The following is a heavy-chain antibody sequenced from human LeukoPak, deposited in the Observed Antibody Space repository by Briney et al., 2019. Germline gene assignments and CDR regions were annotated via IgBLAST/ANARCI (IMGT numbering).Heavy chain of an antibody. Sequence: PGGSLRLSCAASGFTVSSNYMSWVRQATGKGLEWVSILYPGGKTDYADSVKGRFTISSDNSRNTLSLQMSSLRAEDTAVYYCAWWRPGGTFDYWGQGTLVTVSS. D-gene: IGHD2-15*01. CDR1: GFTVSSNY. J-gene: IGHJ4*02. V-gene: IGHV3-53*01. CDR2: LYPGGKT. CDR3: AWWRPGGTFDY.